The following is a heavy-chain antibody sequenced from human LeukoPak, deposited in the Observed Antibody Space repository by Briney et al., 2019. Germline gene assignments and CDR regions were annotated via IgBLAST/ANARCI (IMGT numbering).Heavy chain of an antibody. CDR3: TTDSPPPYCSSTSCPRTYYYYYYMDV. Sequence: GGSLRLSCAASGFTFSNAWMSWVRRAPGKGLEWVGLIKSKTDGGTTDYAAPVKGRFTISRDDSKNTLYLQMNSLKTEDTAVYYCTTDSPPPYCSSTSCPRTYYYYYYMDVWGKGTTVTVSS. J-gene: IGHJ6*03. V-gene: IGHV3-15*01. CDR1: GFTFSNAW. CDR2: IKSKTDGGTT. D-gene: IGHD2-2*01.